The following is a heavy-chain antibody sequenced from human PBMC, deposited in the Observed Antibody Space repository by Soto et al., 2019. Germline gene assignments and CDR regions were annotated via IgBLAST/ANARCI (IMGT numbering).Heavy chain of an antibody. V-gene: IGHV6-1*01. CDR2: TYYRSKWYH. D-gene: IGHD6-19*01. CDR3: ARVGDNTGWFDY. Sequence: SQTLSLTCAISGDSVSSKTAAWNWIRQSPSRGLEWLGRTYYRSKWYHDYAVSMRSRITISPDTSKNQVSLQLNSVTPEDAAVYYCARVGDNTGWFDYWGQGTLVTV. CDR1: GDSVSSKTAA. J-gene: IGHJ4*02.